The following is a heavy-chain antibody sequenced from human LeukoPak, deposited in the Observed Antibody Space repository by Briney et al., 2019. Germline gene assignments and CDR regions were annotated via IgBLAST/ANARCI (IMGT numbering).Heavy chain of an antibody. V-gene: IGHV3-7*03. J-gene: IGHJ4*02. CDR1: GFTFSDYW. CDR3: AKDSSYYDSSGFDY. CDR2: IKEDGSEK. Sequence: GGSLRLSCAASGFTFSDYWMSWVRQAPGKGLDWVASIKEDGSEKHSTDSVKGRFTISRDNAKNSVFLQMNSLRAEDTAVYYCAKDSSYYDSSGFDYWGQGTLVTVSS. D-gene: IGHD3-22*01.